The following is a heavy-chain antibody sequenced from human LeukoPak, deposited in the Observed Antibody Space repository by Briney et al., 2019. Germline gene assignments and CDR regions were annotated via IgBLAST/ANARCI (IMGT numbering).Heavy chain of an antibody. D-gene: IGHD3-22*01. J-gene: IGHJ4*02. CDR3: ARRYYDSSGYFIDY. CDR1: GYTFIGYY. V-gene: IGHV1-2*02. Sequence: ASVKVSSKASGYTFIGYYVHWVRQAPGQGLEWMGWINPNSGDTNYAQKFQGRVTMTRDTSISTAYMELSSLRSDDTAVYFCARRYYDSSGYFIDYWGQGTLVSVSS. CDR2: INPNSGDT.